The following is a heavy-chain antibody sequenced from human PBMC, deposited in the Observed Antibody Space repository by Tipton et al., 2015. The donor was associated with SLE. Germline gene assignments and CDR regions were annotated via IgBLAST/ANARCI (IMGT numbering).Heavy chain of an antibody. CDR1: GFTFSSYW. CDR2: IKQDGSEK. Sequence: SLRLSCAASGFTFSSYWMSWVRQAPGKGLEWVANIKQDGSEKYYVDSVKGRFTISRDNAKNTLYLQMNSLRAEDTAVYYCARAGPLLWVPYFDYWGQGTLVTVSS. D-gene: IGHD3-10*01. V-gene: IGHV3-7*01. CDR3: ARAGPLLWVPYFDY. J-gene: IGHJ4*02.